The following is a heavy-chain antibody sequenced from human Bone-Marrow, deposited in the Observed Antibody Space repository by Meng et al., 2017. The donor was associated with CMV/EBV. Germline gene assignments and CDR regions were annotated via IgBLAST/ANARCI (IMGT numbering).Heavy chain of an antibody. J-gene: IGHJ4*02. V-gene: IGHV1-69*10. CDR3: ARPGKGYCSSTSCSFDY. CDR1: GGTFSSYA. D-gene: IGHD2-2*01. CDR2: IIPILGIA. Sequence: SVKVSCKASGGTFSSYAISWVRQAPGQGLEWMGGIIPILGIANYAQKFQGRVTITADKSTSTAYMELSSLRSEDTAVYYCARPGKGYCSSTSCSFDYWGQGTLVTVSS.